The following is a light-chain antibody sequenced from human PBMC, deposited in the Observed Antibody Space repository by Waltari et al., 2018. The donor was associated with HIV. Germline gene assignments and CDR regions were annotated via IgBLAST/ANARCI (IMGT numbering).Light chain of an antibody. CDR3: QSADGSGSLYV. Sequence: TQPPSVSVSPGQTARIPCSGDALPEQYAYWYQQKPGQAPFLIIYKDTERPSGIPERFSGSSSGTTVTLTITGVRAEDEADYYCQSADGSGSLYVFGSGTKVTV. V-gene: IGLV3-25*03. CDR1: ALPEQY. CDR2: KDT. J-gene: IGLJ1*01.